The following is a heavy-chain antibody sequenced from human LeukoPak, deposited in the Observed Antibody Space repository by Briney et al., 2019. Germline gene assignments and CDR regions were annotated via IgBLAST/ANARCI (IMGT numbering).Heavy chain of an antibody. J-gene: IGHJ4*02. CDR1: GFTVSSNY. CDR2: IYSGGST. CDR3: AKGARLTAIGSGYFDS. V-gene: IGHV3-53*01. Sequence: GGSLGLSCAASGFTVSSNYMSWVRQAPGKGLEWVSVIYSGGSTYYADSVKGRFTISRDNSKNTLYLQMNSLRVEDTAMYYCAKGARLTAIGSGYFDSWGQGVLVTVSS. D-gene: IGHD2-2*03.